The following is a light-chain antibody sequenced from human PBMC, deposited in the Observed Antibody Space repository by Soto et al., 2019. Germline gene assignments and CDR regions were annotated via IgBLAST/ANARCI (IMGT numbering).Light chain of an antibody. CDR3: VLYMGRGIWV. V-gene: IGLV8-61*01. Sequence: QTVVTQEPSFSVSPGRTVTLTCGLSSGSVSTTYYPTWYQQTPGQAPRTLIYSTDTRSSGVPDRFSGSILGNKAGLTITGAQADDESDYYCVLYMGRGIWVFGGGTKVTVL. CDR1: SGSVSTTYY. CDR2: STD. J-gene: IGLJ3*02.